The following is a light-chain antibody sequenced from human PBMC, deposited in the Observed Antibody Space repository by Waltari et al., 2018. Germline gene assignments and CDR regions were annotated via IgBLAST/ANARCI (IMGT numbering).Light chain of an antibody. CDR3: QVWDSSSDLYV. CDR1: NIGSKS. Sequence: SYVLTQSPSVSVAPGQTARITCGGNNIGSKSVHWYQQKPGQAPVLVVYDDSDRPSGIPGRFSGSNSGNTATLTISRVEAGDEADYYCQVWDSSSDLYVFGTGTKVTVL. J-gene: IGLJ1*01. CDR2: DDS. V-gene: IGLV3-21*02.